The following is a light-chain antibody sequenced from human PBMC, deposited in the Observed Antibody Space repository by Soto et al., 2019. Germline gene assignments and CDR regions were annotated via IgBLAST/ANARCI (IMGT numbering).Light chain of an antibody. J-gene: IGKJ3*01. V-gene: IGKV1-27*01. CDR3: QKYNSVPFT. Sequence: DIQMTQSPSSLSASVGDRVTIICRASQDISNYLAWYQQKPGKVPKLLIYAASTLHSGVPSRFSGSGSGTDLTLTVSSLQPEVFATYYCQKYNSVPFTFGPGPKVGI. CDR2: AAS. CDR1: QDISNY.